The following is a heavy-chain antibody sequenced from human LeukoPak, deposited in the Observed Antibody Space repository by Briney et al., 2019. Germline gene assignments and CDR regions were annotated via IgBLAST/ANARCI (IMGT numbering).Heavy chain of an antibody. CDR1: GGSISSYY. CDR3: ARAWGVADAYDI. D-gene: IGHD3-10*01. CDR2: IYYSGST. J-gene: IGHJ3*02. V-gene: IGHV4-59*12. Sequence: SETLSLTCTVSGGSISSYYWSWIRQPPGKGLEWIGYIYYSGSTNYNPSLKSRVTMSVDTSKNQFSLKLSSVTAADTAVYYCARAWGVADAYDIWGQGTMVTVSS.